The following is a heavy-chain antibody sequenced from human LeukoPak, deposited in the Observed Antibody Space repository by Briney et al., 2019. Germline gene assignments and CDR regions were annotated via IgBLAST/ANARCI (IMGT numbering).Heavy chain of an antibody. CDR3: AKDYSKTSYYGSGTYHRPNWFDP. CDR2: ISGSSSTI. CDR1: GFTFSTYS. D-gene: IGHD3-10*01. J-gene: IGHJ5*02. V-gene: IGHV3-48*01. Sequence: PGGSLRLSCAVSGFTFSTYSMNWVRQAPGKGLDWISFISGSSSTIYYADSVKGRFTISRDNSKNTLYLQMNSLRAEDTAVYYCAKDYSKTSYYGSGTYHRPNWFDPWGQGTLVTVSS.